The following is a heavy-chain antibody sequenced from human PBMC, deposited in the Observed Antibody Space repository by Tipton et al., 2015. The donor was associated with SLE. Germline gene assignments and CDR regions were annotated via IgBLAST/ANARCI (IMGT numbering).Heavy chain of an antibody. Sequence: QLVQSGPEVKKPGASVKVSCKASGYTFTSYAMHWVRQAPGQRLEWMGWINAGNGNTKYSQKFQGRVTITRDTSASTAYMELSSLRSDDTAVYYCARVSSSWFYYFDYWGQGTLVTVSS. J-gene: IGHJ4*02. D-gene: IGHD6-13*01. CDR1: GYTFTSYA. CDR3: ARVSSSWFYYFDY. V-gene: IGHV1-3*01. CDR2: INAGNGNT.